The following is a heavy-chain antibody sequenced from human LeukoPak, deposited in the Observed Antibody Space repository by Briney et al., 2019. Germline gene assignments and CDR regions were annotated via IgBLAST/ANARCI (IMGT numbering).Heavy chain of an antibody. V-gene: IGHV4-30-4*01. Sequence: SQTLSLTCTVSGGXISNGDYYWSWIRQPPGKGLEWIGYIYYSGSTYYNPSLKSRVTISVDTSKNQFSLKLSSVTAADTAVYYCARDFSSSWSYGMDVWGQGTTVTVSS. D-gene: IGHD6-13*01. J-gene: IGHJ6*02. CDR1: GGXISNGDYY. CDR3: ARDFSSSWSYGMDV. CDR2: IYYSGST.